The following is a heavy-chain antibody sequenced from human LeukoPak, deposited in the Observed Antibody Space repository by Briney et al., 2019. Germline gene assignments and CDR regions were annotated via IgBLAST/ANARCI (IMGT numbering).Heavy chain of an antibody. CDR2: ISYDGSNK. CDR3: ARDPLGSSGYYGIDY. Sequence: PGGSLRLSCAASGFTFSSYGMHWVRQAPGKGLEWVAVISYDGSNKYYADSVKGRFTISRDNSKNTLYLQMNSLRAEDTAVYYCARDPLGSSGYYGIDYWGQGTLVTVSS. V-gene: IGHV3-30*03. CDR1: GFTFSSYG. J-gene: IGHJ4*02. D-gene: IGHD3-22*01.